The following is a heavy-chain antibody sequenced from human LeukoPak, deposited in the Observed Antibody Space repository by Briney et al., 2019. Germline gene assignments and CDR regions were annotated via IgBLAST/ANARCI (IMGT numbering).Heavy chain of an antibody. CDR3: ARRLGEYYYDSSGYV. Sequence: SETLSLTCTVSGGSISSSSYYWGWIRQPPGKGLEWIGSIYYGGSTYYNPSLKSRVTISVDTSKNQFSLKLSSVTAADTAVYYCARRLGEYYYDSSGYVWGQGTLATVSS. CDR1: GGSISSSSYY. D-gene: IGHD3-22*01. CDR2: IYYGGST. V-gene: IGHV4-39*01. J-gene: IGHJ4*02.